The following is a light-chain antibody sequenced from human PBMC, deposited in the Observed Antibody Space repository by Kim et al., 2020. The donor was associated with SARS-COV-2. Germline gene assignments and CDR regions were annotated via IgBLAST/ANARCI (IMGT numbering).Light chain of an antibody. Sequence: QPVLTQPPSLSATPGQRVIISCSGGASNIGNNYVFWYQHFPGMAPTLLIYTDSHRSAGVPDRFSGSKSGTSASLAIGDLRSEDEADYYCATWDDSLGGRVVFGGGTQLTVL. CDR2: TDS. V-gene: IGLV1-47*02. CDR1: ASNIGNNY. CDR3: ATWDDSLGGRVV. J-gene: IGLJ2*01.